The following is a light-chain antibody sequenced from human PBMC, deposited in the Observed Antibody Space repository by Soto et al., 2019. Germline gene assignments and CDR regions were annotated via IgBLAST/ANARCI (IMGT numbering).Light chain of an antibody. V-gene: IGKV1-8*01. CDR1: QGISSY. Sequence: AIRVAQSPSSLSASTADRVPITGRASQGISSYLAWYQQKPGKAPKLLIYAASTLQSGVPSRFSGSGSGTDLTETIRIVKEDHFATHYSQQYNSYLWKIGGGTKVDIK. J-gene: IGKJ4*01. CDR2: AAS. CDR3: QQYNSYLWK.